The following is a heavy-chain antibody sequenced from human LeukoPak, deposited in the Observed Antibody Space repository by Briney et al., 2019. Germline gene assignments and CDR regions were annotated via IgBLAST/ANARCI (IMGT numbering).Heavy chain of an antibody. Sequence: GGSLRLSCAASGFTFSNYSMNWVRQALGRGLEWVSYISTRSGTIYYTDSVKGRFTISRDNAKNSLYLQMNSLRDEDTAVYYCARDRGGYEFFDSWGQGILVTVSS. D-gene: IGHD5-12*01. J-gene: IGHJ4*02. CDR3: ARDRGGYEFFDS. V-gene: IGHV3-48*02. CDR1: GFTFSNYS. CDR2: ISTRSGTI.